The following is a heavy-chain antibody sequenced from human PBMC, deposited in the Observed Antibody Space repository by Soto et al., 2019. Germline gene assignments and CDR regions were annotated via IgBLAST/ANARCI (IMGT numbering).Heavy chain of an antibody. Sequence: QAHLVESGGGVVQPGRSLRLSCAASGFTFTSYGMHWLRQAPGRRLEWVAVISYDGGLQHYADSVKGRFTISRDNSKNMVLLQMNSLRAEHTAVYYCVSDRGYGHASVPYSWGQGTLVSVSS. CDR2: ISYDGGLQ. CDR3: VSDRGYGHASVPYS. J-gene: IGHJ4*02. D-gene: IGHD5-18*01. V-gene: IGHV3-30*03. CDR1: GFTFTSYG.